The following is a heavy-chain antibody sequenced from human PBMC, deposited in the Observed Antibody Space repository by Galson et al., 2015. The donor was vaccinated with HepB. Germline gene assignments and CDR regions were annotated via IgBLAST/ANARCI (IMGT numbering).Heavy chain of an antibody. CDR3: ARDTPGRDGHNSLDY. Sequence: SLRLSCAASGFTFSSYWMSWVRQTPGKGLEWLANIKEDGSDKYHVDSVKGRFTISRDNARNSLYLQMNSLRAEDTAIYYCARDTPGRDGHNSLDYWGQGTLFTVSS. D-gene: IGHD5-24*01. CDR2: IKEDGSDK. CDR1: GFTFSSYW. V-gene: IGHV3-7*01. J-gene: IGHJ4*02.